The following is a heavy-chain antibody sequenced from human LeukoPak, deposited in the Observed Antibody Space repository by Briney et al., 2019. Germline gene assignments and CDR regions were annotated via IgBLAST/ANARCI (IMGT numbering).Heavy chain of an antibody. CDR2: ISGSGGST. Sequence: GGSLRLSCAASGFTFSSYAMSWVRQAPGKGLEWVSAISGSGGSTYYAGSVKGRFTISRDNSKNTLYLQMNSLRAEDTAVYYCAKAGLGTAMAEELDFDYWGQGTLVTVSS. CDR1: GFTFSSYA. CDR3: AKAGLGTAMAEELDFDY. J-gene: IGHJ4*02. D-gene: IGHD5-18*01. V-gene: IGHV3-23*01.